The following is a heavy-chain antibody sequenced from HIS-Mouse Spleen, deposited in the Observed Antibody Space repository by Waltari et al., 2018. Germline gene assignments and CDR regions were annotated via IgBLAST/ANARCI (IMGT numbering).Heavy chain of an antibody. J-gene: IGHJ4*02. CDR1: VYTFTRYD. CDR2: MNPNSGNT. Sequence: QVQLVQSGAEVKKPGASVKVSCKASVYTFTRYDINWVRQATGQGLEWMGWMNPNSGNTGYAQKFQGRVTMTRNTSISTAYMELSSLRSEDTAVYYCARGHDYSNYFDYWGQGTLVTVSS. V-gene: IGHV1-8*01. D-gene: IGHD4-4*01. CDR3: ARGHDYSNYFDY.